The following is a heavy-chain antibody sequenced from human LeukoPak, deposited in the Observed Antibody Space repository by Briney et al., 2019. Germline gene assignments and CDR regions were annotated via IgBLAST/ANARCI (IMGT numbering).Heavy chain of an antibody. CDR2: IYYSGST. D-gene: IGHD3-22*01. CDR1: GGSISSSSYY. V-gene: IGHV4-61*05. Sequence: PSETLSLTCTVSGGSISSSSYYWGWIRQPPGKGLEWIGYIYYSGSTNYNPSLKSRVTISVDTSKNQFSLKLSSVTAADTAVYYCARVPYYYDSSGYQMWGFDIWGQGTMVTVSS. J-gene: IGHJ3*02. CDR3: ARVPYYYDSSGYQMWGFDI.